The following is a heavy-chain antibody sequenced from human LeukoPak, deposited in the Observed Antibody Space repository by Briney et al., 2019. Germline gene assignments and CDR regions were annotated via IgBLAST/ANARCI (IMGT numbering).Heavy chain of an antibody. Sequence: SETLSLTCTVSGDSISTSNSYWGWIRQPPGKGLEWIGSIYYSENTYYNASLKSRVTISVDTSKNQFSLKLSSVTAADTAVFYCARLRVSQDSSGYYVPSYFDYWGQGTLVTVSS. D-gene: IGHD6-19*01. CDR2: IYYSENT. V-gene: IGHV4-39*07. CDR1: GDSISTSNSY. CDR3: ARLRVSQDSSGYYVPSYFDY. J-gene: IGHJ4*02.